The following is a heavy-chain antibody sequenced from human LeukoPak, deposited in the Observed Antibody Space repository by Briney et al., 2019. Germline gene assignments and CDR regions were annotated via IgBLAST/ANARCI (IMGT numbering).Heavy chain of an antibody. J-gene: IGHJ4*02. Sequence: SETLSLTCTVSGVSISSDFWSWVRQPPGKGLEWIGYIYYSGSTTYNPSLKSRVTISVDTSKRKFSLKLMSVTAADTAVYYCARHHSNFDYWGQGTLSPSPQ. CDR1: GVSISSDF. CDR2: IYYSGST. CDR3: ARHHSNFDY. D-gene: IGHD5-18*01. V-gene: IGHV4-59*08.